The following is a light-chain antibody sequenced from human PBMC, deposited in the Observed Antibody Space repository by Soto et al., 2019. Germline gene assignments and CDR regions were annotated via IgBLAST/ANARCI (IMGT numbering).Light chain of an antibody. Sequence: QSVLTQPASVSGSPGQSITISCTGTSSDVGGYNYVSWYQQHPGKAPKLMIYDVSNRPSGVSNRFSGSKSGNTASLTISGIQAEDEADYYCSSYTSSSTLEVVFGGGTKSPS. CDR1: SSDVGGYNY. CDR2: DVS. V-gene: IGLV2-14*01. CDR3: SSYTSSSTLEVV. J-gene: IGLJ2*01.